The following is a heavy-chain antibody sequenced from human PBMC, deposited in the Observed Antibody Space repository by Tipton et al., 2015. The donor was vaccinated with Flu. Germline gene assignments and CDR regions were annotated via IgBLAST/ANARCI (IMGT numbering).Heavy chain of an antibody. CDR3: VEMPDFDY. J-gene: IGHJ4*02. Sequence: SLRLSCAVSGFTFTDYWMSWVRQAPGKGLEWVANIRQDGNEKWYGDSMEGRFTISRNNAKNLLLLQMNSLRSEDTAVYFCVEMPDFDYWGQGTLVTVSS. D-gene: IGHD5-24*01. V-gene: IGHV3-7*01. CDR1: GFTFTDYW. CDR2: IRQDGNEK.